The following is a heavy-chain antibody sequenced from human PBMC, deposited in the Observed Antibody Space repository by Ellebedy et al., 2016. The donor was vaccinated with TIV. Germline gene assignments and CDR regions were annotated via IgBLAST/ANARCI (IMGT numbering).Heavy chain of an antibody. CDR2: IKQDGSEK. J-gene: IGHJ4*02. CDR3: ARDLDKSSGWYGGAGY. V-gene: IGHV3-7*01. Sequence: PGGSLRLSCAASGFTFSWYWMNWVRQVPGKGLEWVANIKQDGSEKYYVDSVRGRFTISRDNAKNSLYLQMNSLRDEDTARYYCARDLDKSSGWYGGAGYWGQGTLVTVSS. D-gene: IGHD6-19*01. CDR1: GFTFSWYW.